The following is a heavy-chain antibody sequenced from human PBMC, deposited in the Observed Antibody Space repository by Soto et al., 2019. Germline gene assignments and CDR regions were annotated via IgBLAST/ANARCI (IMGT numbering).Heavy chain of an antibody. CDR3: ARERDYGDSIFDY. J-gene: IGHJ4*02. CDR2: ISYSGRT. V-gene: IGHV4-31*03. Sequence: SETLSLTCTVSGGSIISDGYYWSLIRQHPGKGLEWIGYISYSGRTYYNPSLESRVTISIDTSKNQFSLKLSSVTAADSALYYCARERDYGDSIFDYWGQGTLVTVSS. D-gene: IGHD4-17*01. CDR1: GGSIISDGYY.